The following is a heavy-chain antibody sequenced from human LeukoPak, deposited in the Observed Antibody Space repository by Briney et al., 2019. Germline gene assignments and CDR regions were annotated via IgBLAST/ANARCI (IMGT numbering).Heavy chain of an antibody. Sequence: PRGSLRLSCAASGFTFSSYSMNWVRQAPGKGLEWVSSISSSSSYIYYADSVKGRFTISRDNAKNSLYLQMNSLRAEDTAVYYCARDLGYCSSTSCYHAFDIWGQGTMVTVSS. CDR2: ISSSSSYI. D-gene: IGHD2-2*03. CDR1: GFTFSSYS. V-gene: IGHV3-21*01. CDR3: ARDLGYCSSTSCYHAFDI. J-gene: IGHJ3*02.